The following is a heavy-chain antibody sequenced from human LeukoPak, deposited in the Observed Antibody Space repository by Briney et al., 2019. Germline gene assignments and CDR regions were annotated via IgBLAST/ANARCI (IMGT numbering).Heavy chain of an antibody. CDR1: GYTFIDYY. D-gene: IGHD3-22*01. CDR2: IDPDSGGT. CDR3: AREYYDTSGSKYAFDI. V-gene: IGHV1-2*02. J-gene: IGHJ3*02. Sequence: ASVRVSCKSSGYTFIDYYIHWVRQAPGQGLGWMGCIDPDSGGTKFAQQSQGRVTLTRDTSIRTAYMELSGLTSDDTAIYYCAREYYDTSGSKYAFDIWGQGTMATVSS.